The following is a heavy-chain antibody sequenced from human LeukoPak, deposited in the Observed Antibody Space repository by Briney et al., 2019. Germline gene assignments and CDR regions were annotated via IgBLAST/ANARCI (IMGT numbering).Heavy chain of an antibody. CDR2: ISYDGSNK. CDR1: GFTFSTYG. CDR3: ARGSEHSYDFTGRGRTKSRLDY. Sequence: GGSLRLSCAASGFTFSTYGMHWVRQAPGKGLEWVAVISYDGSNKYYVDSVKGRFTISRDNSKNTVFLQMNSLRAEDTAVYYCARGSEHSYDFTGRGRTKSRLDYWGQGSLVTVSS. J-gene: IGHJ4*02. D-gene: IGHD3/OR15-3a*01. V-gene: IGHV3-30*03.